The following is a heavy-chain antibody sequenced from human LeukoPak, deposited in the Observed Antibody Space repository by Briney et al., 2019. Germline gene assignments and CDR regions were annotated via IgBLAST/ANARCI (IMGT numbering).Heavy chain of an antibody. V-gene: IGHV1-2*02. J-gene: IGHJ4*02. Sequence: ASVKVSCKTSGYTLTGYYIHWVRQAPGQGLEWMGWINPNSGGTTYAQKFQGRVTMTRDTSISTAYMELSRLRSDDTAVYYCAPTNSWSYYFDYWSQGTLVTVSS. CDR2: INPNSGGT. CDR3: APTNSWSYYFDY. D-gene: IGHD6-13*01. CDR1: GYTLTGYY.